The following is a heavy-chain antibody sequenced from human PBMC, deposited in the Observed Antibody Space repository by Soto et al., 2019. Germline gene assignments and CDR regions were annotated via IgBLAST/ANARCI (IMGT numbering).Heavy chain of an antibody. V-gene: IGHV3-23*01. CDR3: AKDIWLPYYYDRSVIDY. CDR2: ISGSGGST. CDR1: GFTFSSYA. D-gene: IGHD3-22*01. Sequence: GGSLRLSCAASGFTFSSYAMSWFRQAPGKGLEWVSAISGSGGSTYYADSVKGRFTISRDNSKNTLYLQMNSLRAEDTAVYYCAKDIWLPYYYDRSVIDYWGQGSLVTGSS. J-gene: IGHJ4*02.